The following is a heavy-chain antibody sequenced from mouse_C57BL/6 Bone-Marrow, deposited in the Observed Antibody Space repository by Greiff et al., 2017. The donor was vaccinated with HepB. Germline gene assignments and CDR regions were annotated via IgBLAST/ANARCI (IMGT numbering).Heavy chain of an antibody. D-gene: IGHD1-1*01. CDR2: ISNGGGST. CDR1: GFTFSDYY. Sequence: EVKLMESGGGLVQPGGSLKLSCAASGFTFSDYYMYWVRQTPEKRLEWVAYISNGGGSTYYTDTVKGRFTISRDKAKNTLYLQMSRLKSEDTAMYYCARVGSSPFAYWGQGTLVTVSA. J-gene: IGHJ3*01. CDR3: ARVGSSPFAY. V-gene: IGHV5-12*01.